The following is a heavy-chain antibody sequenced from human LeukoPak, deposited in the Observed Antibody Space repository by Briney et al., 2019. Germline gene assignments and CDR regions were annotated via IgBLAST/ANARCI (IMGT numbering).Heavy chain of an antibody. CDR1: GGSFSGYY. J-gene: IGHJ5*02. Sequence: SETLSLTCAVYGGSFSGYYWSWIRQPPGKGLEWIGEINHSGSTNYNPSLKSRVTISVDTSKNQFSLKLSSVTAADTAVYYCARHSRIQLWLSNWFDPWGQGTLVTVSS. CDR2: INHSGST. V-gene: IGHV4-34*01. D-gene: IGHD5-18*01. CDR3: ARHSRIQLWLSNWFDP.